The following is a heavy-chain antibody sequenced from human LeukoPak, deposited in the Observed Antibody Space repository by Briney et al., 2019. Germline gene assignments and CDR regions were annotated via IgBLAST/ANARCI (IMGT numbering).Heavy chain of an antibody. D-gene: IGHD3-10*01. J-gene: IGHJ6*02. V-gene: IGHV4-59*08. CDR3: ASWGYYGSGSYYEDV. CDR1: GGSISTFY. CDR2: IYYSGST. Sequence: PSETLSLTCTVSGGSISTFYWSWIRQPPGKGLEWIGYIYYSGSTNYNPSLKSRVTISVDTSKNQFSLKLSSVTAADTAVYYCASWGYYGSGSYYEDVWGQGTTVTVSS.